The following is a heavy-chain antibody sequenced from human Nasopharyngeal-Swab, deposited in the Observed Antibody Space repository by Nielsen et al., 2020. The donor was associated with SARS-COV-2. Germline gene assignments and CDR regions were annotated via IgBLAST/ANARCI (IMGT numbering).Heavy chain of an antibody. CDR3: AKGGGWLYYLDY. J-gene: IGHJ4*02. CDR2: ISVSGGST. Sequence: SCAASGFTFSSYAMSWVRQAPGKGLEWVSVISVSGGSTYYADSVKGRFTISRDNSKNTLSLQMNSLRAEDTAVYYCAKGGGWLYYLDYWGQGTLVTVSS. D-gene: IGHD5-24*01. V-gene: IGHV3-23*01. CDR1: GFTFSSYA.